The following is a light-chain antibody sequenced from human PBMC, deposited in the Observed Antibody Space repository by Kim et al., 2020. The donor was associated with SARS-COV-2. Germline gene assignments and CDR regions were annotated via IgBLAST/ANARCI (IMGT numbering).Light chain of an antibody. CDR1: QRVGSRC. J-gene: IGKJ2*01. Sequence: SPRERATPPCRTSQRVGSRCLAWYQQKPGQEPSRLIYSVSNRATGGPDRCSGSGSGTDVTLPISRMEPEDFAVEYCRQYGNAPPYTFGQGTKLEI. CDR2: SVS. V-gene: IGKV3-20*01. CDR3: RQYGNAPPYT.